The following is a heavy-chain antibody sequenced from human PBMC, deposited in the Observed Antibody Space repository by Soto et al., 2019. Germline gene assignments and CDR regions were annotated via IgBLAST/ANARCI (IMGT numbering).Heavy chain of an antibody. CDR2: ISGSGGTT. CDR1: GFTFTTYA. J-gene: IGHJ3*02. V-gene: IGHV3-23*01. D-gene: IGHD3-16*02. CDR3: AKPYYAYHNGWGTYRKTFDI. Sequence: GSLRLSCAASGFTFTTYALSWVRQTPGKGLEWLSSISGSGGTTYYAESVKGRFTISRDNSKNTLYLQMSGLRAEDTAVYYCAKPYYAYHNGWGTYRKTFDIWGQGTMVTV.